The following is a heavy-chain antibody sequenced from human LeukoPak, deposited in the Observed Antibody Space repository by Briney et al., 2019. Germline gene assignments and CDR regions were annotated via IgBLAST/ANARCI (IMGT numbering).Heavy chain of an antibody. D-gene: IGHD6-13*01. J-gene: IGHJ4*02. CDR3: ARRWSAVGTFDY. Sequence: GESLKISCKGSGYSFSSYWIGGVRQMPGKGLEWMGIIYPGDSDTRYSPSFQGQVTISADKSISTAYLQWSSLKASDSAMYYCARRWSAVGTFDYWGQGTLVTVSS. CDR1: GYSFSSYW. CDR2: IYPGDSDT. V-gene: IGHV5-51*01.